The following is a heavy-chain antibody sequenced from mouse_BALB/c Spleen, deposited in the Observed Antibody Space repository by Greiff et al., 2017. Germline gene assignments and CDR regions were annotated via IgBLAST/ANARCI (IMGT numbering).Heavy chain of an antibody. D-gene: IGHD2-4*01. CDR1: GYTFTSYW. CDR3: ARLGDYDAWFAY. V-gene: IGHV1S81*02. Sequence: QVQLKQPGAELVKPGASVKLSCKASGYTFTSYWMHWVKQRPGQGLEWIGEINPSNGRTNYNEKFKSKATLTVDKSSSTAYMQLSSLTSEDSAVYYCARLGDYDAWFAYWGQGTLVTVSA. J-gene: IGHJ3*01. CDR2: INPSNGRT.